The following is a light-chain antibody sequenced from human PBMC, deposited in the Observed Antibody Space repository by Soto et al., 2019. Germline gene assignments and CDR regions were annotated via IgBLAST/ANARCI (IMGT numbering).Light chain of an antibody. CDR1: QSVSSY. Sequence: EIVLTQSPATLSLSPGERATLSCRASQSVSSYLAWYQQKPGQAPRLLIYDASNRAPGIPAWLSGSGSGTDFTLTITILEPEDFAVYYCQQRSNWPPVFTFGPGTKVDIK. CDR2: DAS. V-gene: IGKV3-11*01. CDR3: QQRSNWPPVFT. J-gene: IGKJ3*01.